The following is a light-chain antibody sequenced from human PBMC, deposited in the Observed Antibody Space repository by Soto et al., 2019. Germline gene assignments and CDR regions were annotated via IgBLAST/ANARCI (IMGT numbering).Light chain of an antibody. CDR1: SSDVGGYNP. CDR2: EVT. J-gene: IGLJ1*01. CDR3: SSYTSSSTRV. Sequence: QSVLTQPASVSGSPGQSITISCTGTSSDVGGYNPVSWYQQHPGKAPKLVIYEVTNRPSGISNRFSGSKSGNTASLTISGLQAEDEADYYCSSYTSSSTRVFGTGTKVTVL. V-gene: IGLV2-14*01.